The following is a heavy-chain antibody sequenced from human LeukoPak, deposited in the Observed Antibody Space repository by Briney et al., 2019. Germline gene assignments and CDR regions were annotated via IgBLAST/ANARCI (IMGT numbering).Heavy chain of an antibody. D-gene: IGHD3/OR15-3a*01. CDR3: ARFGTGPPFDI. CDR1: GFTFSSYA. V-gene: IGHV3-30-3*01. CDR2: ISYDGSNK. Sequence: PGRSLRLSCAASGFTFSSYAMHWVRQAPGKGLEWVAVISYDGSNKYYADSVKGRFTISRDNSKNTLYLQMNSLRAEDTAVYYCARFGTGPPFDIWGQGTMVTVSS. J-gene: IGHJ3*02.